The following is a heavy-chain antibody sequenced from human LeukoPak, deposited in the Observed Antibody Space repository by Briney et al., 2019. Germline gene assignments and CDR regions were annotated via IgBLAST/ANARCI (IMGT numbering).Heavy chain of an antibody. Sequence: GGSLRLSCAASGFTFSSYAMSWVRQAPGGGLEWVSAISGSGGSTYYADSVKGRFTISRDNSKNTLYLEMNSLRAEDTAVYYCAKDRDLISHNFDYWGQGTLVTVSS. CDR2: ISGSGGST. D-gene: IGHD2-15*01. CDR1: GFTFSSYA. V-gene: IGHV3-23*01. J-gene: IGHJ4*02. CDR3: AKDRDLISHNFDY.